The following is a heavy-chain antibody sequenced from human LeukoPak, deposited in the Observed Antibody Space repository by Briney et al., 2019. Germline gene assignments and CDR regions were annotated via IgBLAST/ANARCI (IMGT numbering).Heavy chain of an antibody. CDR1: GFTFDSYA. Sequence: PGGSLRLSCAASGFTFDSYAMSWVRQAPGKGLDWVSIISGSGSSTYYADSVKGRFTISRDNSKNTLYLQMNSLRAEDAAVYYCAKRIAAGGMVFDYWGQGTLVTVSS. CDR2: ISGSGSST. CDR3: AKRIAAGGMVFDY. D-gene: IGHD6-13*01. J-gene: IGHJ4*02. V-gene: IGHV3-23*01.